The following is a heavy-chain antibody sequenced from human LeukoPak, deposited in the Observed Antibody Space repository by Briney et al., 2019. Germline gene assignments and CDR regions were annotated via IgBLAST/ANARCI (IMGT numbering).Heavy chain of an antibody. J-gene: IGHJ4*02. V-gene: IGHV4-38-2*02. D-gene: IGHD2-2*01. Sequence: SETLSLTCTVSGYSISSGYYWGWIRQPPGKGLEWIGSIYHSGSTYYNPSLKSRVTISVDTSKNQFSLKLSSVTAADTAVYYCARVVPAAIDQGGFDYWGQGTLVTVSS. CDR2: IYHSGST. CDR3: ARVVPAAIDQGGFDY. CDR1: GYSISSGYY.